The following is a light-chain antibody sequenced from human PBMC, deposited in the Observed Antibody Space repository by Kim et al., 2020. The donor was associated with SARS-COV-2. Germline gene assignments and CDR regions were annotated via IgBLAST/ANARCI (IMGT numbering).Light chain of an antibody. CDR2: GAS. J-gene: IGKJ5*01. CDR3: QQYAYWRA. V-gene: IGKV3-15*01. Sequence: SLPPGERATLSCRASQSISSSLAWYQQNPGQPPRVLIYGASARATGVPARFSGSGSGTEFALTISNLQSEDFAVYYCQQYAYWRAFGQGTRLEIK. CDR1: QSISSS.